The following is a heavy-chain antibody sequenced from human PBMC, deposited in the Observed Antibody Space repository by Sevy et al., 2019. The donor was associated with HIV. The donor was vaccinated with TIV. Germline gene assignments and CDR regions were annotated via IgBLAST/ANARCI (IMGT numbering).Heavy chain of an antibody. CDR2: ISVSGGST. CDR3: ASSGDYMYFDY. V-gene: IGHV3-23*01. D-gene: IGHD4-17*01. CDR1: GFTFSSYA. Sequence: GGSLRLSCAASGFTFSSYAMSWVRQAPGKGLESVSAISVSGGSTYYADSVKGQFTISRDNSKNTLYLQMNSLRAEGTAVYYCASSGDYMYFDYWGQGTLVTVSS. J-gene: IGHJ4*02.